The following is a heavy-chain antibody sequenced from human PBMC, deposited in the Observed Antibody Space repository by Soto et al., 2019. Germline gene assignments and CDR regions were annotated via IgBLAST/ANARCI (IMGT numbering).Heavy chain of an antibody. CDR2: IDPSDSYT. Sequence: HGESLKISCKGSGYSFTSYWISWVRQMPGKGLEWMGRIDPSDSYTNYSPSFQGHVTISADKSISTAYLQWSSLKASDTAMYYCARLGYVEMALDYWGQGTLVTVSS. D-gene: IGHD5-12*01. J-gene: IGHJ4*02. CDR3: ARLGYVEMALDY. CDR1: GYSFTSYW. V-gene: IGHV5-10-1*01.